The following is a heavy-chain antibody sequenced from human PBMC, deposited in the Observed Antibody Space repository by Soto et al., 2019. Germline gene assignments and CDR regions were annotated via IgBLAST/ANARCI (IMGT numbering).Heavy chain of an antibody. CDR3: ARSAGTLGELSLGNAFDI. D-gene: IGHD3-16*02. J-gene: IGHJ3*02. CDR1: GGSFSGYY. CDR2: INHSGSS. V-gene: IGHV4-34*01. Sequence: QVQLQQWGAGLLKPSETLSLTCAVYGGSFSGYYWSWIRQPPGKGLEWIGEINHSGSSNYNPSLKGRVTISVDTSKSPFSLKLSSVTAADTAVYYCARSAGTLGELSLGNAFDIWGQGTMVTVSS.